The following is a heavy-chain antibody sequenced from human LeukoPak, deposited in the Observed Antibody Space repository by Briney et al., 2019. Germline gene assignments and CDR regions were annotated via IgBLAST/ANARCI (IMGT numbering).Heavy chain of an antibody. V-gene: IGHV1-2*02. Sequence: ASVKVSCKASGYTFTGYYMHWVRQAPGQGLEWMGWINPNSGGTNYAQKLQGRVTMTRDTSISTAYMELSTLRSDDTAVYYCLITMVRGVRNDYWGQGTLVTVSS. CDR3: LITMVRGVRNDY. D-gene: IGHD3-10*01. CDR1: GYTFTGYY. CDR2: INPNSGGT. J-gene: IGHJ4*02.